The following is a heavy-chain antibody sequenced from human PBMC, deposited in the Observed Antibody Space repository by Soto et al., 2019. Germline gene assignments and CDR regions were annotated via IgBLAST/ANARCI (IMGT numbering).Heavy chain of an antibody. CDR3: ARAGGLGAVAVDY. Sequence: QLQLQESGSGLVKPSQTLSLTCAVSGGSISSGGYSWSWLRQPPGKGLEWSGYIYHSGSTYYNPSLKSRVTISVDTAKNQFALKLRSVTAADTAVYYCARAGGLGAVAVDYWGQGTLVTVSS. V-gene: IGHV4-30-2*01. CDR2: IYHSGST. D-gene: IGHD6-19*01. CDR1: GGSISSGGYS. J-gene: IGHJ4*02.